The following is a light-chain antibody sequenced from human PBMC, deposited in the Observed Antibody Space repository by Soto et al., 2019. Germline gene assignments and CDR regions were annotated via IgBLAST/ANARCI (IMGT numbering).Light chain of an antibody. CDR2: GAS. V-gene: IGKV3-20*01. CDR1: QSVSSY. CDR3: QQYGSSALT. J-gene: IGKJ4*01. Sequence: IVWTQSPATLSLSPGERAALSCRASQSVSSYLAWYQQKPGQAPRLLIYGASSRATGIPDRFSGSGSGTDFTLTISRLEPEDFAVYYCQQYGSSALTFGGGTKVDIK.